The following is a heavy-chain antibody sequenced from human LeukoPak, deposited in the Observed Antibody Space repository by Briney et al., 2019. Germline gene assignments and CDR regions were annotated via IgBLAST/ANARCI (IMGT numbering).Heavy chain of an antibody. CDR2: INPNSGGT. D-gene: IGHD3-22*01. CDR3: AREGVYGIVVQVDAFDI. Sequence: ASVKVSCKASGYTFTGYYMHWVRQAPGQGLEWMGRINPNSGGTNYAQKFQGRVTMTRDTSISTAYMELSRLRSDDTAVYYCAREGVYGIVVQVDAFDIRGQGTMVTVSS. V-gene: IGHV1-2*06. CDR1: GYTFTGYY. J-gene: IGHJ3*02.